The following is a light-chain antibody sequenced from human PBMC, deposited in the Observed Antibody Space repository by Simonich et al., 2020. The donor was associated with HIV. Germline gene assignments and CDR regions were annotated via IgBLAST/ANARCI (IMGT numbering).Light chain of an antibody. J-gene: IGKJ4*01. V-gene: IGKV3-15*01. CDR1: QSVSSN. Sequence: EIVMTQSPATLSVSPGERATLSCRASQSVSSNLAWYQQKPGQAPRLLIYGASTRATGIPARFSGSGSGTEFTLTISRLEPEDFVVYYCQQYGSSPLTFGGGTKVEIK. CDR3: QQYGSSPLT. CDR2: GAS.